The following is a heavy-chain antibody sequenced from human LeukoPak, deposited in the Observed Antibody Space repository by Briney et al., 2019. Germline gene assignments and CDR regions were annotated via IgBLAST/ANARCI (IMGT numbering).Heavy chain of an antibody. J-gene: IGHJ4*02. CDR1: GFIFGDSA. CDR2: IRSKAYGATT. D-gene: IGHD2-15*01. V-gene: IGHV3-49*03. Sequence: PGQSLRLSCTTSGFIFGDSALNWFRQAPGKGLEWLGFIRSKAYGATTEYAASVKGRFTISRDDSKGIAFLQMNSLKTEDTAVYFCTRGAPIADWGQGTLVTVSS. CDR3: TRGAPIAD.